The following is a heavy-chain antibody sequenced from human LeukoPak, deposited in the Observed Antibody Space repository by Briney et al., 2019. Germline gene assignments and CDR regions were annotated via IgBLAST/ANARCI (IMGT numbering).Heavy chain of an antibody. D-gene: IGHD3-3*01. J-gene: IGHJ4*02. Sequence: GGSLRLSCAASGFTFSTYIMNWVRQAPGKGLEWVPYIGSSSTTIYYADSVKGRFTISRDNAENSLYLQMNSLRAEDTAVYYCVRANFWSGYFDYWGQGTLVTVSS. CDR3: VRANFWSGYFDY. CDR2: IGSSSTTI. V-gene: IGHV3-48*01. CDR1: GFTFSTYI.